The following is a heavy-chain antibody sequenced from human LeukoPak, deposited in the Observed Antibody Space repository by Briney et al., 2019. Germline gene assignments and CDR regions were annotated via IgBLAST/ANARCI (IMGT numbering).Heavy chain of an antibody. V-gene: IGHV4-39*01. CDR3: ARHRGTAVATGHFDY. J-gene: IGHJ4*02. Sequence: SETLSLTCTVSGGSISGSSYYWGWIRQPPGKGLEWIGSIYYSGSTYYNPSLKSRVTISVDTSKNQFSLKLSSVTAADTAVYYCARHRGTAVATGHFDYWGQGTLVTVSS. CDR2: IYYSGST. D-gene: IGHD6-19*01. CDR1: GGSISGSSYY.